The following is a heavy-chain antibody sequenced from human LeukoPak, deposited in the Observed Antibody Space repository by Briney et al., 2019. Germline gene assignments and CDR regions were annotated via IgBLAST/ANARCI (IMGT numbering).Heavy chain of an antibody. V-gene: IGHV4-59*11. D-gene: IGHD2-2*01. CDR3: ARDLKSFGYCSSTSCAHLGGWFDP. CDR1: GGSISSHY. J-gene: IGHJ5*02. CDR2: INYSGST. Sequence: SETLSLTCTVSGGSISSHYWSWIRQPPGKGLEWIGYINYSGSTNYTPSLKSRVTISVDTSKNQFSLKLSSVTAADTAVYYCARDLKSFGYCSSTSCAHLGGWFDPWGQGTLVTVSS.